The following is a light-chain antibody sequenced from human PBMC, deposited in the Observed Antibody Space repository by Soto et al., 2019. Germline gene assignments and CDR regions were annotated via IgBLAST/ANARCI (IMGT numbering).Light chain of an antibody. Sequence: AIRMTQSPSSFSASPGDRVTITCRASQGISSYLAWYQQKPGKAPKLLIYAASTLQSGGPSRFSGSGSETEFTLTTSSLQSKDLSTYYSQQYSGYHLTFGPRTQVQI. CDR3: QQYSGYHLT. J-gene: IGKJ3*01. CDR1: QGISSY. V-gene: IGKV1-8*01. CDR2: AAS.